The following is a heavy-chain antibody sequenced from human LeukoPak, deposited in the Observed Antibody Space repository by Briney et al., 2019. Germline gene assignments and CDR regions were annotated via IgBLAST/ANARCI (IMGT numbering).Heavy chain of an antibody. CDR3: ARSGAGHCRSTSCPSPNYYGMDV. CDR2: INPSGGRT. V-gene: IGHV1-46*01. Sequence: ASVTVSCKASGYTFTNYYMHWVRQAPGQGLEWMGIINPSGGRTSDAQKFQGRLTMTTDTSTSTVYMELGSLRSEDTAVYYCARSGAGHCRSTSCPSPNYYGMDVWGQGTTVTVSS. D-gene: IGHD2-2*01. CDR1: GYTFTNYY. J-gene: IGHJ6*02.